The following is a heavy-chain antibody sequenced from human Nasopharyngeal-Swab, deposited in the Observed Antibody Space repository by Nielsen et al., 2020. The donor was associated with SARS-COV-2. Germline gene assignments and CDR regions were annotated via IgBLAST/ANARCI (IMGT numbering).Heavy chain of an antibody. V-gene: IGHV3-74*01. Sequence: GESLKISCSASGFSFNNYWMHWVRQAPGKGLVWVSRIVTDVTRRYADSVKGRFTISRDNAQNTLYLHMISLTAEDTAVYYCARGEAGSGWLDHWGQGTLVTVSS. CDR1: GFSFNNYW. D-gene: IGHD3-10*01. CDR3: ARGEAGSGWLDH. J-gene: IGHJ5*02. CDR2: IVTDVTR.